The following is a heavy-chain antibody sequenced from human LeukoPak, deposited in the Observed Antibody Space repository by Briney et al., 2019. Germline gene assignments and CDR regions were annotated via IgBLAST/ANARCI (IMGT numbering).Heavy chain of an antibody. Sequence: SQTLSLTCTVSGGSISSGSYYWSWIRQPAGKGLEWIGRIYTSGSTNYNPSLKSRVTISVDTSKNQFSLKLSSVTAADTAVYYCASRKWLLVYDYWGQGTLVTVSS. CDR1: GGSISSGSYY. J-gene: IGHJ4*02. D-gene: IGHD3-22*01. CDR2: IYTSGST. CDR3: ASRKWLLVYDY. V-gene: IGHV4-61*02.